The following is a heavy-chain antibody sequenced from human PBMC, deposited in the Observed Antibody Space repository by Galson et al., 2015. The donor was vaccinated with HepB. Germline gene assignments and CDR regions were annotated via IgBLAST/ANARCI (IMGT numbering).Heavy chain of an antibody. V-gene: IGHV1-69*08. D-gene: IGHD3-10*01. CDR2: IIPFLGTA. CDR3: ARDDGSGSYLYNWFDP. CDR1: GGTFTTYT. J-gene: IGHJ5*02. Sequence: SLKVSCKASGGTFTTYTISWVRQAPGQGLEWMGRIIPFLGTANYPQNFQGRVTITADNSTSTAYMELSSLTSEDTAVYYCARDDGSGSYLYNWFDPWGQGTLVTVSS.